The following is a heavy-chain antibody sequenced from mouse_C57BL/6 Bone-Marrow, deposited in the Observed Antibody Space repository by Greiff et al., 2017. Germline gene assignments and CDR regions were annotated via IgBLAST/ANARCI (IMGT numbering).Heavy chain of an antibody. CDR3: ARMVKGY. CDR1: GYAFTNYL. D-gene: IGHD2-2*01. J-gene: IGHJ2*01. V-gene: IGHV1-54*01. CDR2: LNPGSGGT. Sequence: QVQLQQSGAELVRPGTSVKVSCKASGYAFTNYLLEWVKQRPGQGLEWIWVLNPGSGGTNYNEKFKGKATLTADKSSSTAYMQLSSLTSEDSAVYFCARMVKGYWGQGTTLTVAS.